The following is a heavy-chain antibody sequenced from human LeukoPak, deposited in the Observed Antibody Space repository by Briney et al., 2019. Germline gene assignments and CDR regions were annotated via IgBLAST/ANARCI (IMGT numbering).Heavy chain of an antibody. J-gene: IGHJ4*02. V-gene: IGHV4-31*03. CDR1: GGSISSGGYY. CDR3: ARVPGYYDSSGLGDY. CDR2: IYYSGST. Sequence: SETLSLTCTVSGGSISSGGYYWSWIRQHPGKGLEWIGYIYYSGSTYYNPSLKSRVTISVDTSKNQFSLKLSSVTAADTAVYYCARVPGYYDSSGLGDYWGQGTLVTVSS. D-gene: IGHD3-22*01.